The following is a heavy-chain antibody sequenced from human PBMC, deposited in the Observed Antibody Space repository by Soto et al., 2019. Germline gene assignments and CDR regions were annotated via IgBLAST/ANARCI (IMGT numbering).Heavy chain of an antibody. CDR1: GGSISSGDYY. V-gene: IGHV4-30-4*01. Sequence: SETLSLTCTVSGGSISSGDYYWSWIRQPPGKGLEWIGYIYYSGSTYYNPSLKSRVTISVDTSKNQFSLKLSSVTAADTAVYYCARVRDDSSGYSNCFHPSGQATLVTVSS. CDR3: ARVRDDSSGYSNCFHP. CDR2: IYYSGST. J-gene: IGHJ5*02. D-gene: IGHD3-22*01.